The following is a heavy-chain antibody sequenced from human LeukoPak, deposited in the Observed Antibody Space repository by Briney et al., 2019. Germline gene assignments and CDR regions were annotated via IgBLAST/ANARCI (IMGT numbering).Heavy chain of an antibody. CDR2: ISSSGTTI. CDR1: GFTFSTYE. D-gene: IGHD3-10*02. Sequence: GGSLRLSCAASGFTFSTYEMNWVRQAPGKGLEWVSYISSSGTTIYYADSVKGRFTISRDNAKNSLYLQMNSLRAEDTAVYYCAELGITMIGGVWGKGTTVTISS. V-gene: IGHV3-48*03. CDR3: AELGITMIGGV. J-gene: IGHJ6*04.